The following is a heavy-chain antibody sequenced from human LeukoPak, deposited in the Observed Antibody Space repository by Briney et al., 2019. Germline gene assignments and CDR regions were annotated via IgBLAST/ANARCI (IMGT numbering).Heavy chain of an antibody. CDR3: VSFYETY. Sequence: GGSPRLSCTASGFTFSSYAMSWVLQAPGKGLEWVSAISGSGGSTYYADSVKGRFSISRDNAKNTVYLQMNNLRAEDTAVYYCVSFYETYWGRGTLVTVSS. D-gene: IGHD2-2*01. J-gene: IGHJ4*02. V-gene: IGHV3-23*01. CDR1: GFTFSSYA. CDR2: ISGSGGST.